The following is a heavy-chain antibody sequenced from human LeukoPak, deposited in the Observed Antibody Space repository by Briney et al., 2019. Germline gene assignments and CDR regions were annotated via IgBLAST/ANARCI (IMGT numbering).Heavy chain of an antibody. D-gene: IGHD2-2*01. CDR2: ISAYNGNT. J-gene: IGHJ4*02. CDR3: ARESVVEYYFDY. Sequence: ASVKVSCKASGYTFTSYGISWVRQAPGQGLEWMGWISAYNGNTNYAQKLQGRATMTTDTSTSTAYMELRSLRSDDTAVYYCARESVVEYYFDYWGQGTLVTVSS. CDR1: GYTFTSYG. V-gene: IGHV1-18*04.